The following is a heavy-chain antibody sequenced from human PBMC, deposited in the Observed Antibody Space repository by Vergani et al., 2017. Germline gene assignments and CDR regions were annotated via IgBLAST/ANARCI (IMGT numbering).Heavy chain of an antibody. D-gene: IGHD4-11*01. CDR1: GGSFSGYY. V-gene: IGHV4-34*01. J-gene: IGHJ5*02. CDR2: INHSGST. Sequence: QVQLQQWGAGLLKPSETLSLTCAVYGGSFSGYYWSWIRQPPVKGLEWIGEINHSGSTNYNPSLKSRVTISVDTSKTQFSLKLSSVTAADTAVYYCATTYRTWFDPWGQGTLVTVSS. CDR3: ATTYRTWFDP.